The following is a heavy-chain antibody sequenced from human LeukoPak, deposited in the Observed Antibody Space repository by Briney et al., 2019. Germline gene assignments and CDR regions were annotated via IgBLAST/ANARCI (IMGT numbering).Heavy chain of an antibody. V-gene: IGHV4-59*13. CDR1: GGSISSYY. Sequence: PSETLSLTCTVSGGSISSYYWSWIRQPPGKGLEWMGYIYYSGSNNYNPSLKSRVTLSVDTSKNQFALELSSVTAADTAVYYCARGAMTTTSTFDYWGQGTLVTVSS. CDR3: ARGAMTTTSTFDY. D-gene: IGHD4-17*01. J-gene: IGHJ4*02. CDR2: IYYSGSN.